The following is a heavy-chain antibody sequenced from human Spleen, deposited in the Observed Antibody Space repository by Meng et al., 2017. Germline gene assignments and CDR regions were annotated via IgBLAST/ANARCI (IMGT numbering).Heavy chain of an antibody. V-gene: IGHV3-23*01. CDR1: GFTFSSNA. Sequence: GESLKISCAASGFTFSSNAMTWVRQAPGKGLEWVSTINSDGRSTYYADSVKGRFTISRDNSENTLYLQMNSLRGEETALYYCAKNDAYGYGYDNWGQGTLVTVSS. D-gene: IGHD5-18*01. CDR2: INSDGRST. J-gene: IGHJ4*02. CDR3: AKNDAYGYGYDN.